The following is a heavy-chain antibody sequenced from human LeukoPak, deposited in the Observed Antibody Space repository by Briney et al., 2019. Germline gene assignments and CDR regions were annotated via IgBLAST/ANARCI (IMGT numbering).Heavy chain of an antibody. CDR1: GGSISNYY. V-gene: IGHV4-59*01. D-gene: IGHD5-18*01. CDR3: ARHLEGRRWLWLLGY. CDR2: IYYSGST. Sequence: SETLSLTCTVSGGSISNYYWSWIRQPPGKGLEWIGYIYYSGSTSYNPSLKSRVTISVDTSKNQFSLKLSSVTAADTAVYYCARHLEGRRWLWLLGYWGQGTLVTVSS. J-gene: IGHJ4*02.